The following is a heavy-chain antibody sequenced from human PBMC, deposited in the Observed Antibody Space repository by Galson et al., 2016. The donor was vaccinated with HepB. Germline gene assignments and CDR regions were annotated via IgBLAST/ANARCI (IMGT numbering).Heavy chain of an antibody. CDR3: ARMRYSSGWLDGFDI. CDR1: GFTFSRIA. D-gene: IGHD6-19*01. J-gene: IGHJ3*02. V-gene: IGHV3-30*04. CDR2: ISYDGGSN. Sequence: SLRLSCAASGFTFSRIAMHWVRQAPGKGLKWVAVISYDGGSNYYADSAKGRFTISRDNARNSLYLQMNSLRVEDTAVYYCARMRYSSGWLDGFDIWGQGTMVTVSS.